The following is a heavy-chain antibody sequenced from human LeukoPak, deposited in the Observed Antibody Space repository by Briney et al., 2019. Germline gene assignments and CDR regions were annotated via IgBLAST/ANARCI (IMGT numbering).Heavy chain of an antibody. Sequence: GGSLRLSCAASGFTFSSYGMHWVRQAPGKGLEWVAVISYDGSNKYYADSVKGRFTISRDNSKNTLYLQMNSPRAEDTAVYYCAKDLRDYYYYYGIDVWGKGTTVTVSS. CDR3: AKDLRDYYYYYGIDV. V-gene: IGHV3-30*18. J-gene: IGHJ6*04. CDR1: GFTFSSYG. CDR2: ISYDGSNK.